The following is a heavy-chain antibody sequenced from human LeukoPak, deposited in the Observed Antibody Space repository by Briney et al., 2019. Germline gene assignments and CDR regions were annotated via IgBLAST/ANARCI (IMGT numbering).Heavy chain of an antibody. CDR3: ARPFHFERSDSPRY. Sequence: ASVKVSCKASGYTFTSYGISWVRQAPGQGLEWMGWINPKSGGTKYPQKFQGRVTMTRDTSINTAYMELSSLRSDDTAVYYCARPFHFERSDSPRYWGQGTLVTVSS. CDR1: GYTFTSYG. J-gene: IGHJ4*02. D-gene: IGHD3-10*01. CDR2: INPKSGGT. V-gene: IGHV1-2*02.